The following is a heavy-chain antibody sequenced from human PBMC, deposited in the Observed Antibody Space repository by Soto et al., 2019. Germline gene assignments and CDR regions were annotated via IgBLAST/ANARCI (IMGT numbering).Heavy chain of an antibody. CDR2: IWYDGSNK. J-gene: IGHJ4*02. Sequence: QVQLVESGGGVVQPGRSLRLSCAASGFTFSSYGMHWVRQAPGKGLEWVAVIWYDGSNKYYADSVKGRFTISRDNSKNTLYLQMNSLRAEDTAVYYCASHSGGDYYFDYWGQGTLVTVSS. CDR3: ASHSGGDYYFDY. CDR1: GFTFSSYG. V-gene: IGHV3-33*01. D-gene: IGHD1-26*01.